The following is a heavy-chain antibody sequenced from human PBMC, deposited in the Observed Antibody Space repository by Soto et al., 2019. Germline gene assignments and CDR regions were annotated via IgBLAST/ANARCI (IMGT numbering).Heavy chain of an antibody. J-gene: IGHJ6*03. CDR3: AKFCGPQPYYYYMDV. CDR1: GFTFSSYA. Sequence: PGGSLRLSCAASGFTFSSYAMSWVRQAPGKGLEWVSAISGSGGSTYYADSVKGRFTISRDNSKNTLYLQMNSLRAEDTAVYYCAKFCGPQPYYYYMDVWGKGTTVTVSS. CDR2: ISGSGGST. V-gene: IGHV3-23*01. D-gene: IGHD3-3*01.